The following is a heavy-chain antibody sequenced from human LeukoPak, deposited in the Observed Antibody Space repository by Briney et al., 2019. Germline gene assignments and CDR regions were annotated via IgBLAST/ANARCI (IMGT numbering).Heavy chain of an antibody. V-gene: IGHV4-39*01. Sequence: SETLSLTCTVSGGSISSSSYYWGWIRQPPGKGLGWIGSIYYSGSTYYNPSLKSRVTISVDTSKNQFSLKMTSVTAADTAVYFCARRNVGGYGFDVWGQGTMVSVSS. D-gene: IGHD5-12*01. CDR3: ARRNVGGYGFDV. CDR1: GGSISSSSYY. J-gene: IGHJ3*01. CDR2: IYYSGST.